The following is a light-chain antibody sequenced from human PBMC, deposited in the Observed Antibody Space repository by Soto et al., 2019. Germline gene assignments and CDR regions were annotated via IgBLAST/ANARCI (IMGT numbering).Light chain of an antibody. CDR2: GAS. CDR1: QSVSSN. J-gene: IGKJ1*01. CDR3: QQYNNWGT. V-gene: IGKV3-15*01. Sequence: TXXXAXXXXSPGXRATLSCRXSQSVSSNLAWYQQKPGQAPRLLIYGASTRATGIPARFSGSGSGTEFTLTISSLQSEDFAVYYCQQYNNWGTFGQGTKVEIK.